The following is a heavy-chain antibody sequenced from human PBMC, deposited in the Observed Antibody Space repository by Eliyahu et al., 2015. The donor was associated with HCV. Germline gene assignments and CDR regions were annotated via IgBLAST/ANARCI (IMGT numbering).Heavy chain of an antibody. J-gene: IGHJ6*02. CDR3: AKSLGLEDYGDYRHYYYGMDV. CDR2: ISGSGGST. CDR1: GFTFSSYA. D-gene: IGHD4-17*01. Sequence: EVQLVESGGGLVQPGGFLRLSCAASGFTFSSYAXSWVRQAPGKGLEWVSAISGSGGSTYYADSVKGRFTISRDNSKNTLYLQMXSLRAEDTAVYYCAKSLGLEDYGDYRHYYYGMDVWGQGTTVTVSS. V-gene: IGHV3-23*04.